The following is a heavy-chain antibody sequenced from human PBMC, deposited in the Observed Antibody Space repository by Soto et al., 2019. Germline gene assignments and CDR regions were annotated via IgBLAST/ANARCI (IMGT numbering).Heavy chain of an antibody. CDR2: INGDGSFT. Sequence: EVQLVESGGGLVQPRGSLRLSCGASGFTFSNYWMHWVRQAPGEGLVWVSRINGDGSFTRFADSVKGRFTISRDNAKNTLYLQMNSLRADDTAVYYCARVGGGSGNFDYWGQGTLVSVSS. CDR1: GFTFSNYW. D-gene: IGHD3-10*01. CDR3: ARVGGGSGNFDY. J-gene: IGHJ4*02. V-gene: IGHV3-74*01.